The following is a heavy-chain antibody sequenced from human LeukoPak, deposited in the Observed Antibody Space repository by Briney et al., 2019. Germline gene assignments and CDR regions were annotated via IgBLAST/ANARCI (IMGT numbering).Heavy chain of an antibody. CDR3: ARAKRWLQTFDY. CDR1: GGSFSGYY. V-gene: IGHV4-34*01. D-gene: IGHD5-24*01. CDR2: INHSGST. Sequence: MPSETLSLTCAVYGGSFSGYYWSWIRQPPGKGLEWIGEINHSGSTNYNPSLKSRVTISVDTSKNQFSLKLSSVTAADTAVYYCARAKRWLQTFDYWGQGTLVTVSS. J-gene: IGHJ4*02.